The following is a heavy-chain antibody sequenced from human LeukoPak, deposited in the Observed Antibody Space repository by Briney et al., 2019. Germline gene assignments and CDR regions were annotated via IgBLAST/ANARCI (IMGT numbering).Heavy chain of an antibody. CDR3: ARAEYDFWSGYPYYFDY. CDR2: IYYSGST. D-gene: IGHD3-3*01. V-gene: IGHV4-59*01. CDR1: GGSIGSYY. J-gene: IGHJ4*02. Sequence: SETLSLTCTVSGGSIGSYYWSWIRQPPGKGLEWIGYIYYSGSTNYNPSLKSRVTISVDTSKNQFSLKLSSVTAADTAVYYCARAEYDFWSGYPYYFDYWGQGTLVTVSS.